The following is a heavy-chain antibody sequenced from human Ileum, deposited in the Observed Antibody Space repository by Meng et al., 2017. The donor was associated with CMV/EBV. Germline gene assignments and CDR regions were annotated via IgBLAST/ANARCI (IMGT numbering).Heavy chain of an antibody. D-gene: IGHD2-15*01. CDR2: IYWNDVE. J-gene: IGHJ4*02. CDR3: IYGVAIF. Sequence: HITLRESGPALVKPTKTLTLTCTFSGFSLTTDGVAVGWIRQPPGKALEWLALIYWNDVEHYSPSLKSRLTITKDTSKDQVVLTMANMDPVDTGTYYCIYGVAIFWGQGTLVTVSS. V-gene: IGHV2-5*04. CDR1: GFSLTTDGVA.